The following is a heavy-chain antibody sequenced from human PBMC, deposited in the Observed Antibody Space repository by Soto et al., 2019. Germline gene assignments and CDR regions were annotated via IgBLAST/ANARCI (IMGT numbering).Heavy chain of an antibody. J-gene: IGHJ6*02. CDR3: ARDLDFPATRHGMDV. CDR1: GFTFSTYS. V-gene: IGHV3-48*02. Sequence: EVQLVESGGGLVQPGGSLRLSCAASGFTFSTYSMNWVRQAPGKGLEWVSYISSPSTSIYYADSIKGRFTISRDNAKNVLYLLMNSLRDEDTAVYYCARDLDFPATRHGMDVWGQGTTVTVSS. CDR2: ISSPSTSI.